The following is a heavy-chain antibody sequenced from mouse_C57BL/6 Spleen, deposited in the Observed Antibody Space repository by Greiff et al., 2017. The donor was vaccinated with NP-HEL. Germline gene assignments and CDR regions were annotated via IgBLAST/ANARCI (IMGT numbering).Heavy chain of an antibody. Sequence: QVQLQQPGAELVMPGASVKLSCKASGYTFTSYWMHWVKQRPGQGLEWIGEIDPSDSYTNYNQKVKGKSTLTLDKSSSTAYMQLSSLTSEDSAVYYCARSGLGYSYAMDYWGQGTSVTVSS. J-gene: IGHJ4*01. CDR1: GYTFTSYW. CDR2: IDPSDSYT. D-gene: IGHD2-3*01. CDR3: ARSGLGYSYAMDY. V-gene: IGHV1-69*01.